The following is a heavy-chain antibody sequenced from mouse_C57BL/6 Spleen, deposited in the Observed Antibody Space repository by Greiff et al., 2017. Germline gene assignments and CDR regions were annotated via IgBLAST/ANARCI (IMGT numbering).Heavy chain of an antibody. CDR1: GYTFTSYW. V-gene: IGHV1-53*01. D-gene: IGHD1-1*01. J-gene: IGHJ4*01. CDR3: ARPYYYGSSTDYYAMDY. Sequence: QVQLQQPGTELVKPGASVKLSCKASGYTFTSYWMHWVKQRPGQGLEWIGNINPSNGGTNYNEKFKSKDTLTVDKSSSTAYMQLSSLTSEDSAVYYCARPYYYGSSTDYYAMDYWGQGTSVTVSS. CDR2: INPSNGGT.